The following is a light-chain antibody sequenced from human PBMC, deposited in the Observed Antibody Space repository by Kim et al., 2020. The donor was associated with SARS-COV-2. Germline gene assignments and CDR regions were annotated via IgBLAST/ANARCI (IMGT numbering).Light chain of an antibody. V-gene: IGKV3-20*01. Sequence: TPGERAPLSCRASQTVSNNYLAWYQHKPGQAPRLLIFGASSRATGIPDRFSGSGSETDFTLTIGSLEPEDFAVYYCQQYGTPPLTFGGGTKVDIK. J-gene: IGKJ4*01. CDR2: GAS. CDR1: QTVSNNY. CDR3: QQYGTPPLT.